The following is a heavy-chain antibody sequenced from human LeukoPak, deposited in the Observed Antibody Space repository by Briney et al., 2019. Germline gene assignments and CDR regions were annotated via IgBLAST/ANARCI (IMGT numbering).Heavy chain of an antibody. CDR1: GLTFTKYY. D-gene: IGHD6-6*01. J-gene: IGHJ6*03. V-gene: IGHV3-21*01. CDR2: ITSNSANM. CDR3: SRAEYSPGYYSYDYYYMDV. Sequence: GGSLRLSCSASGLTFTKYYMNWVRQAPGKGLEWVSSITSNSANMYYADSVKGRFTISRDNAKNSLYLQMNSLRAEDTAVYFCSRAEYSPGYYSYDYYYMDVWGKGTTVTVSS.